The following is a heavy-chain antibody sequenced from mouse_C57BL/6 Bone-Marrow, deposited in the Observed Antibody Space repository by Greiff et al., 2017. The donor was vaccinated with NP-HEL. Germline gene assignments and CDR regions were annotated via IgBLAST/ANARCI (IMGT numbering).Heavy chain of an antibody. CDR3: ARWGYDYDWYFDV. D-gene: IGHD2-4*01. Sequence: VHVKQSGPVLVKPGASVKMSCKASGYTFTDYYMNWVKQSHGKSLEWIGVINPYNGGTSYNQKFKGKATLTVDKSSSTAYMELNSLTSEDSAVYYCARWGYDYDWYFDVWGTGTTVTVSS. V-gene: IGHV1-19*01. CDR1: GYTFTDYY. J-gene: IGHJ1*03. CDR2: INPYNGGT.